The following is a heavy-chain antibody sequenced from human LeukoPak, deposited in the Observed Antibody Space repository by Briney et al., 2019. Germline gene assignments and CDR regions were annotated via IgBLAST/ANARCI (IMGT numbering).Heavy chain of an antibody. CDR1: GFTFGTYT. CDR2: ISYDGYNK. D-gene: IGHD3-22*01. Sequence: GRSLRFSCAASGFTFGTYTLHWVRQAPGKGLEWMAVISYDGYNKYYADSVKGRFTISRDNSKNTLYLQMNSLRAEDTAVYYCARPYYYDSSGFDYWGQGTLVTVSS. V-gene: IGHV3-30-3*01. J-gene: IGHJ4*02. CDR3: ARPYYYDSSGFDY.